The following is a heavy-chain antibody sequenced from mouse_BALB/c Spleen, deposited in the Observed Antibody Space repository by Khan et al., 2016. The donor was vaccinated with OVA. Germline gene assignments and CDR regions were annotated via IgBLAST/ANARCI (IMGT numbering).Heavy chain of an antibody. CDR2: IWSVGNT. V-gene: IGHV2-4*02. CDR3: ARKRGVHYNLDF. CDR1: GFSLTNYG. J-gene: IGHJ4*01. D-gene: IGHD2-4*01. Sequence: QVQLKQSGPGLVQPSQSLSITCTVSGFSLTNYGVHWIRQSPGRGLEWLGLIWSVGNTDYNAAFISRLTISKDKTKSQVFFNMNSLQGDDTAISYCARKRGVHYNLDFWGQGITVTVSS.